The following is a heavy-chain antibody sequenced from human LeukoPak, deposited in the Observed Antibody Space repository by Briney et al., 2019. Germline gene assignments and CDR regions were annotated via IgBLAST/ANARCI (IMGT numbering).Heavy chain of an antibody. Sequence: GGSLRLSCTASGFTFSSYSMSWVRQAPGKGLEWVSAISGSGDNTYYADSVKGRFTISRDNSKNTLYLQMNSLRADDTAVYYCAAQWLILGAFDIWGQGTMVTVSS. CDR1: GFTFSSYS. CDR2: ISGSGDNT. D-gene: IGHD6-19*01. CDR3: AAQWLILGAFDI. V-gene: IGHV3-23*01. J-gene: IGHJ3*02.